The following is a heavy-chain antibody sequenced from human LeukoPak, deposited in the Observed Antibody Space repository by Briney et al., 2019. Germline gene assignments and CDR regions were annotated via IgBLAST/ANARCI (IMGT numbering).Heavy chain of an antibody. J-gene: IGHJ4*02. CDR2: ISFDGTNT. D-gene: IGHD1-26*01. V-gene: IGHV3-30*18. CDR1: GFTFSSYG. CDR3: AKEKGWELLRSYIDY. Sequence: PGGSLRLSCETSGFTFSSYGMHWVRQAPGKGLQWVAVISFDGTNTVYLDSVKGRFTISRDNSKNTLYLQMNSLTSEDTATYYCAKEKGWELLRSYIDYWGQGTLVTVSS.